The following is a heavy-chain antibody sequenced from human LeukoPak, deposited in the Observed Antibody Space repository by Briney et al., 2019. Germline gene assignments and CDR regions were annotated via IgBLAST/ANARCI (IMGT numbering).Heavy chain of an antibody. CDR1: GFTFSSYA. D-gene: IGHD2-8*02. Sequence: GGSLRLSCAASGFTFSSYAMSWVRQAPGKGLAWVSTITDRGNNANHADSVKGRFTISRDNSKNTLYPQMNSLRAEDTAVYFCAKSDTGGKYFFDCWGQGTLVTVSS. CDR3: AKSDTGGKYFFDC. J-gene: IGHJ4*02. V-gene: IGHV3-23*01. CDR2: ITDRGNNA.